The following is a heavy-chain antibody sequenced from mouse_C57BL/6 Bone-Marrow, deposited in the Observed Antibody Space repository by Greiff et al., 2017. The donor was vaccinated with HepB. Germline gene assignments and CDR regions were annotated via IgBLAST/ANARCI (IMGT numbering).Heavy chain of an antibody. CDR1: GYSITSDY. Sequence: EVKLQESGPGLAKPSQTLSLTCSVTGYSITSDYWNWIRKFPGNKLDYMGYISYSGSTYYNPSLKSRISITRDTSKNQYYLQLNSVTTEDTATYYCARGYYDYPAWFAYWGQGTLVTVSA. V-gene: IGHV3-8*01. CDR2: ISYSGST. D-gene: IGHD2-4*01. J-gene: IGHJ3*01. CDR3: ARGYYDYPAWFAY.